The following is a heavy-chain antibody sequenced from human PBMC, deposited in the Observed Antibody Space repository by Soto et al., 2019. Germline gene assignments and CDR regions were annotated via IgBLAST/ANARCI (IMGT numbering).Heavy chain of an antibody. Sequence: SETLSLTCTVSGGSISSYYWSWIRQPPGKGLEWIGYIYYSGSTNYNPSLKSRVTISVDTSKNQFSLKLSSVTAADTAVYYCARDRRGWLRDGGYFDYWGQGTLVTVSS. J-gene: IGHJ4*02. CDR2: IYYSGST. V-gene: IGHV4-59*01. D-gene: IGHD5-12*01. CDR1: GGSISSYY. CDR3: ARDRRGWLRDGGYFDY.